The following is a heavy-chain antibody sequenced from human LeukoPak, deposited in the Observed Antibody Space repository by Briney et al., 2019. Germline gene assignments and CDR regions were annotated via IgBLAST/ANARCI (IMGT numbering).Heavy chain of an antibody. CDR2: INPNSGGT. CDR1: GYTFTDYY. J-gene: IGHJ4*02. CDR3: ARGGPYYDSSRANDLNY. D-gene: IGHD3-22*01. Sequence: ASVKVSCKASGYTFTDYYMQWVRRAPGQGLEWMGWINPNSGGTHYVQRFQGWVTMTRDTSISTAYMELSRLTSDDTAVYYCARGGPYYDSSRANDLNYWGQGTLVTVSS. V-gene: IGHV1-2*04.